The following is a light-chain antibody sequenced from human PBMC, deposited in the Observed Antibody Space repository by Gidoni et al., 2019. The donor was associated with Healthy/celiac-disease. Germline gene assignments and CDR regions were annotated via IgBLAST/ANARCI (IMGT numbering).Light chain of an antibody. CDR2: DAS. Sequence: EIVLTQSPATLSLSPGERATLSCRASQSVSSYLAWYQQNPGQAPRLLIYDASNRATGIPARFSGSGSGTDFTLTISSLEREDFAVYYCQQRSNWPPRYTFGQGTKLEIK. CDR1: QSVSSY. J-gene: IGKJ2*01. V-gene: IGKV3-11*01. CDR3: QQRSNWPPRYT.